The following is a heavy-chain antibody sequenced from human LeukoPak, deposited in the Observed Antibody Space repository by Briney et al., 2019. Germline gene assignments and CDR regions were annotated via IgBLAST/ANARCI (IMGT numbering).Heavy chain of an antibody. CDR3: ARVSGFGDPFDY. J-gene: IGHJ4*02. Sequence: SETLSLTCTVSGGSISSGSYYWSWIRQPAGKGLEWIGRIYTSGSTNYNPSLKSRLTISVDTSKNQFSLKLTSVTAADTAEYYCARVSGFGDPFDYWGQGTLVTVSS. CDR1: GGSISSGSYY. D-gene: IGHD3-10*01. CDR2: IYTSGST. V-gene: IGHV4-61*02.